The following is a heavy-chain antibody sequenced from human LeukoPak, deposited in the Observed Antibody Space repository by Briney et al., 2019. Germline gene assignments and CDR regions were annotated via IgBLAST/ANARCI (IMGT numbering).Heavy chain of an antibody. J-gene: IGHJ4*02. CDR1: GFTFGDHA. CDR3: TRAQVEMASGYGY. V-gene: IGHV3-49*03. D-gene: IGHD5-24*01. Sequence: GGSQRLSCTVFGFTFGDHAMSWFRQAPGKGLEWVGFIRSKTYGGTTEYAASVKGRFIISRDDSKSTAYLQMNSLKTEDTAMYYCTRAQVEMASGYGYWGQGTLVTVSS. CDR2: IRSKTYGGTT.